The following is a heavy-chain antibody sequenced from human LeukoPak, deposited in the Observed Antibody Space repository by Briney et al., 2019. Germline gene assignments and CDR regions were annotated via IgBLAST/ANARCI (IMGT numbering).Heavy chain of an antibody. Sequence: GRSLRLSCAASGFTFDDYAMHWVRQAPGKGLECVSGISWNSGSIGYADSVKGRFTISRDNPKNSLYLQMNSLRAEDTALYYCAKGFRAFDIWGQGTMVTVSS. J-gene: IGHJ3*02. V-gene: IGHV3-9*01. CDR2: ISWNSGSI. CDR1: GFTFDDYA. CDR3: AKGFRAFDI.